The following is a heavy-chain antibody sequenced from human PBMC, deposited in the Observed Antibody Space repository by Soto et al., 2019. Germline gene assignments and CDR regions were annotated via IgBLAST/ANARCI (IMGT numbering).Heavy chain of an antibody. V-gene: IGHV1-18*01. CDR1: GYTFTSYG. D-gene: IGHD3-22*01. CDR3: ARELNTDPSAYYSFAY. J-gene: IGHJ4*02. CDR2: VSTNNADT. Sequence: ASVKVSCKTSGYTFTSYGLAWLRQAPGQRPEWMGWVSTNNADTNYAQKFQGRVTMTTETSTRTTYMKLRSLRSDDTAVYYCARELNTDPSAYYSFAYSGQGTLVTVSS.